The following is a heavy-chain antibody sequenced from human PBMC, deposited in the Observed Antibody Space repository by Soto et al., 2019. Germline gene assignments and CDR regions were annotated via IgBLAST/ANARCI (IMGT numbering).Heavy chain of an antibody. CDR2: ISHSETT. V-gene: IGHV4-30-4*01. Sequence: SETLSLTCSVSGSYITSGDYHWTWIRQAPGKGLEWIGYISHSETTYYSPALKNRIIISSDLSMNQFSLRLNSVTAADTAVYFCAGFGVGDRDDKWGQGTLVTVSS. J-gene: IGHJ4*02. CDR1: GSYITSGDYH. D-gene: IGHD2-8*01. CDR3: AGFGVGDRDDK.